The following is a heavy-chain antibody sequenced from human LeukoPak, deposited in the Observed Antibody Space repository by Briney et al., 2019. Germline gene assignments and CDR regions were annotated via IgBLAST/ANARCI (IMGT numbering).Heavy chain of an antibody. J-gene: IGHJ4*02. CDR3: AREGRYQYYFDY. CDR1: GGSISSSSYY. CDR2: IYYSGST. D-gene: IGHD3-9*01. V-gene: IGHV4-39*07. Sequence: SETLSLTRTVSGGSISSSSYYWGWIRQPPGKGLEWIGSIYYSGSTYYNPSLKSRVTISVDTSKNQFSLKLSSVTAADTAVYYCAREGRYQYYFDYWGQGTLVTVSS.